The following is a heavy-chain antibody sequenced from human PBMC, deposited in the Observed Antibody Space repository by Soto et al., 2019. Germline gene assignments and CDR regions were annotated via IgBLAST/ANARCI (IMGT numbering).Heavy chain of an antibody. CDR2: ISSSSSYI. J-gene: IGHJ4*02. V-gene: IGHV3-21*01. CDR1: GFTFSSYS. CDR3: ARVISTKGLIAVAGGPPYDY. D-gene: IGHD6-19*01. Sequence: GGSLRLSCAASGFTFSSYSMNWVRQAPGKGLEWVSSISSSSSYIYYADSVKGRFTISRDNAKNSLYLQMNSLRAEDTAVYYCARVISTKGLIAVAGGPPYDYWGQGTLVTISS.